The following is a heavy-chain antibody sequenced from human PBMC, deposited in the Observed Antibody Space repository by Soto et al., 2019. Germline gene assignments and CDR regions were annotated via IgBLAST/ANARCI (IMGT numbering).Heavy chain of an antibody. J-gene: IGHJ6*02. CDR3: TRRGYGMDV. Sequence: LSCAASGFTFSSYAMHWVRQAPGKGLEWVAFISYDGNNKYYADSVKGRFTISRDNSKNTLYLQMDSLRGEDTAVYYCTRRGYGMDVWGQGTTVTVSS. CDR1: GFTFSSYA. CDR2: ISYDGNNK. V-gene: IGHV3-30-3*01.